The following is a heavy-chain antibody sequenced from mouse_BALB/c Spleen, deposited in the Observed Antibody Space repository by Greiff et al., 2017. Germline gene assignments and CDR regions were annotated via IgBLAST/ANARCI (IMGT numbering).Heavy chain of an antibody. V-gene: IGHV1-4*02. D-gene: IGHD4-1*01. CDR2: INPSSGYT. CDR3: ARNWDGFAY. Sequence: VKLMESAAELARPGASVKMSCKASGYTFTSYTMHWVKQRPGQGLEWIGYINPSSGYTEYNQKFKDKTTLTADKSSSTAYMQLSSLTSEDSAVYYCARNWDGFAYWGQGTLVTVSA. CDR1: GYTFTSYT. J-gene: IGHJ3*01.